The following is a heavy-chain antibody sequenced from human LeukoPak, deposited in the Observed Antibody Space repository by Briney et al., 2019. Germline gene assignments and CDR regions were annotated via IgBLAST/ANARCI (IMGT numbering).Heavy chain of an antibody. J-gene: IGHJ4*02. D-gene: IGHD4-17*01. CDR1: GGSFSGYY. CDR3: ARDSSLRFTD. Sequence: PSETLSLTCAVYGGSFSGYYWSWIRQPPGKGLEWIGEINHSGSTNYNPSVKSRVTISVDTSKNQFSLKLSSVTAADTAVYYCARDSSLRFTDWGQGTLVTVSS. CDR2: INHSGST. V-gene: IGHV4-34*01.